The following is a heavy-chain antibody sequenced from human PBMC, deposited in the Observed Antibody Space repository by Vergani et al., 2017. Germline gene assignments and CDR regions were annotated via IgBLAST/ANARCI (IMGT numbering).Heavy chain of an antibody. CDR1: GGTFSSYA. J-gene: IGHJ4*02. D-gene: IGHD6-13*01. V-gene: IGHV1-69*01. CDR2: IIPIFGTA. CDR3: ARGRQPVPYFCDY. Sequence: QVQLVQSGAEVKKPGSSVKVSCKASGGTFSSYANSWVRQVPGLGLEWKRGIIPIFGTANYAQKFQGRVTITADESTSTAYMELSSLSSEDTAVYYCARGRQPVPYFCDYWGQGTLVTVSA.